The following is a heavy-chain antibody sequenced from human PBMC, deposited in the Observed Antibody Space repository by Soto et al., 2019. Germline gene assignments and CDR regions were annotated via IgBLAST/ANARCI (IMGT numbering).Heavy chain of an antibody. Sequence: ASVKVSCKVSGYTLTELSMHWVRQAPGKGLEWMGGFDPEDGETIYAQKFQGRVTMTEDTSTDTAYMELSSLRSEDTAVYYCATGLTIFGVVLAFDIWGQGTMVTVSS. V-gene: IGHV1-24*01. CDR3: ATGLTIFGVVLAFDI. J-gene: IGHJ3*02. CDR2: FDPEDGET. D-gene: IGHD3-3*01. CDR1: GYTLTELS.